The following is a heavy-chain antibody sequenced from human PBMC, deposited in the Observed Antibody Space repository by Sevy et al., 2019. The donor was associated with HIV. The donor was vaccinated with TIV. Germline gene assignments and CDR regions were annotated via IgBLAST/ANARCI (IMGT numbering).Heavy chain of an antibody. CDR1: GFNISPYS. J-gene: IGHJ5*02. Sequence: GGSLRLSCSASGFNISPYSLHWVRQTPGKGLQWLAVISKDGKNQHFADFVRGRFSLSRDNSRNTFYLQMNNLRPEDPAVDFCAKQGYYYDAHSQSVDWFDPWGQGTLVTVSS. CDR3: AKQGYYYDAHSQSVDWFDP. D-gene: IGHD3-22*01. V-gene: IGHV3-30-3*02. CDR2: ISKDGKNQ.